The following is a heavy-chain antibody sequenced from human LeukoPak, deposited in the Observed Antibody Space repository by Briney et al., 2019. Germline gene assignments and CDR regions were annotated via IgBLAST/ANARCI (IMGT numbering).Heavy chain of an antibody. J-gene: IGHJ5*02. V-gene: IGHV1-18*01. CDR1: GYTFTSYG. CDR3: ARAPYYYGSGSLNWFDP. D-gene: IGHD3-10*01. CDR2: ISAYNGNT. Sequence: ASVKVSCKASGYTFTSYGISWVRQAPGQGLEWMGWISAYNGNTNYAQKLQGRVTMTTDTSTSTAYMELRSLRSDDTAVYYCARAPYYYGSGSLNWFDPWGQGTLVTVSS.